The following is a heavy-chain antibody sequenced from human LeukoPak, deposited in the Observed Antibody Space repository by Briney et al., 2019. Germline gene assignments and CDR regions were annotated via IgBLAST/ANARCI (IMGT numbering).Heavy chain of an antibody. Sequence: PSETLSLTCTVSGGSISSYYWSWIRQPPGKGLEWIGYIYYSESTNYNPSLKSRVTISVDTSKNQLSLKLSSVTAADTAVYYCARYFISAAGPSDAFDIWGQGTMVTVSS. CDR3: ARYFISAAGPSDAFDI. J-gene: IGHJ3*02. V-gene: IGHV4-59*01. CDR2: IYYSEST. D-gene: IGHD6-13*01. CDR1: GGSISSYY.